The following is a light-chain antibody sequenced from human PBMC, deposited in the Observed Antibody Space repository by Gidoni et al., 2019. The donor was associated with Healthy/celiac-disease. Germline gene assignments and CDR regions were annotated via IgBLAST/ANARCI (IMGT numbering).Light chain of an antibody. CDR3: QQRRSGPLT. V-gene: IGKV3-11*01. CDR2: DAS. CDR1: QSVSSY. J-gene: IGKJ4*01. Sequence: PATLSSAPGERATLSCRASQSVSSYLAWYQQKPGQAPRLLIYDASNRATGIPARFSGSGSGTDFTLTISGLEPEDFAVYYCQQRRSGPLTFGGGTKVEIK.